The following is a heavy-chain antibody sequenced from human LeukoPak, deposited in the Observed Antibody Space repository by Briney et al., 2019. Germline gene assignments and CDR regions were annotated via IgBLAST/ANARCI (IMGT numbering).Heavy chain of an antibody. Sequence: GGSLRLSCAASGFTFSSYAMSWVRQAPGKGLEWVSAISGSGGSTYYADSVKGRFTISRDNSKNTLYLQMNSLRAEDTAVYYCAKDRYYYDSSGYSLRKDYFGYWGQGTLVTVSS. CDR2: ISGSGGST. CDR3: AKDRYYYDSSGYSLRKDYFGY. D-gene: IGHD3-22*01. J-gene: IGHJ4*02. CDR1: GFTFSSYA. V-gene: IGHV3-23*01.